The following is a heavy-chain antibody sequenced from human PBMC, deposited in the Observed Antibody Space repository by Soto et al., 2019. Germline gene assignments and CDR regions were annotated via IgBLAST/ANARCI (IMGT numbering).Heavy chain of an antibody. V-gene: IGHV4-59*01. J-gene: IGHJ4*02. CDR3: ARETGSGSYYDY. CDR1: GGSISSYF. CDR2: IYYSGDT. D-gene: IGHD3-10*01. Sequence: PSETLSLTCTVSGGSISSYFWSWIRQPPGKGLEWIGYIYYSGDTNYSPSLKSRATISVDTSKNQFSLKLSSVTAADTAVYYCARETGSGSYYDYWGQGALVTVSS.